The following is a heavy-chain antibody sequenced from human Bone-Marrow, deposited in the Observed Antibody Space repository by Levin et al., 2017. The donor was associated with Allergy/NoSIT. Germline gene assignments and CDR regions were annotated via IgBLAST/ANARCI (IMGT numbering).Heavy chain of an antibody. D-gene: IGHD6-19*01. CDR2: ISYDGSNK. CDR1: GFTFSSYA. V-gene: IGHV3-30-3*01. Sequence: GGSLRLSCAASGFTFSSYAMHWVRQAPGKGLEWVAVISYDGSNKYYADSVKGRFTISRDNSKNTLYLQMNSLRAEDTAVYYCARGGPGYSSGWDIDYWGQGTLVTVSS. CDR3: ARGGPGYSSGWDIDY. J-gene: IGHJ4*02.